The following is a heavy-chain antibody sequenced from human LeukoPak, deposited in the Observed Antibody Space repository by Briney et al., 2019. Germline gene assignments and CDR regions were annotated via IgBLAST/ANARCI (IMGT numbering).Heavy chain of an antibody. D-gene: IGHD6-19*01. CDR3: ARAVDSSGWYNFDY. CDR1: GRSISSYY. CDR2: IYYSGST. Sequence: SETLSLTCTVSGRSISSYYWSWIRQPPGKGLEWIGYIYYSGSTNYNPSLKSRVTISVDTSKNQFSLKLSSVTAADTAVYYCARAVDSSGWYNFDYWGQGTLVTVSS. J-gene: IGHJ4*02. V-gene: IGHV4-59*01.